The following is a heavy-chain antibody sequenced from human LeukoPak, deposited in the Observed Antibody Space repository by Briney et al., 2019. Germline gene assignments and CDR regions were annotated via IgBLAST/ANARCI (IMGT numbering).Heavy chain of an antibody. CDR3: ARGVMVGATSNWFDP. V-gene: IGHV4-34*01. D-gene: IGHD1-26*01. CDR1: GGSFSGYY. CDR2: INHSGST. Sequence: SETLSLTCAVYGGSFSGYYWSWIRQPPGKGLEWIGEINHSGSTNYNPSLKSRVTISVDTSKNQFSLKLSSVTAADTAVYYCARGVMVGATSNWFDPWGQGTPVTVSS. J-gene: IGHJ5*02.